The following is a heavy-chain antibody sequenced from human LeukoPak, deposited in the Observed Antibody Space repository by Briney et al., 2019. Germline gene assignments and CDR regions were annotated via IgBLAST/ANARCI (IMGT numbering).Heavy chain of an antibody. CDR3: ATEGAIVGATGGWDFDY. CDR1: GYTLTELS. V-gene: IGHV1-24*01. J-gene: IGHJ4*02. CDR2: FDPEDGET. D-gene: IGHD1-26*01. Sequence: ASVKVSCKVSGYTLTELSMHWARQAPGKGLEWMGGFDPEDGETIYAQKFQGRVTMTEDTSADTAYMELSSLRSEDTAVYYCATEGAIVGATGGWDFDYWGQGTLVTVSS.